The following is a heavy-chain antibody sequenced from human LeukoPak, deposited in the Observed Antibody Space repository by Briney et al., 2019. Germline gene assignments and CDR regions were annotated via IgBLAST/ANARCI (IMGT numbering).Heavy chain of an antibody. CDR2: VYPGGSDT. CDR3: ARQLDYGGFGAFGI. J-gene: IGHJ3*02. D-gene: IGHD4-23*01. V-gene: IGHV5-51*01. CDR1: GYTFTNYW. Sequence: GESLKISCKGSGYTFTNYWIHWVRQMPGKGLEWMGNVYPGGSDTRYSPSFQGQVTISADKSITTTYLQWNSLKASDTAIYYCARQLDYGGFGAFGIWGQGTMVTVSS.